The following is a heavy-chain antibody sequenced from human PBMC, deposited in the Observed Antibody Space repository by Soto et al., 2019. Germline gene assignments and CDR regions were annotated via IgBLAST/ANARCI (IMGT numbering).Heavy chain of an antibody. D-gene: IGHD2-2*01. V-gene: IGHV3-53*01. CDR2: IYTGGTT. J-gene: IGHJ6*02. Sequence: EVQLMESGGGLIQPGGSLRLSCAASGFSVSSYYMTWVRQAPGKGLEWVSVIYTGGTTYYADTVRGRFTISRDNSKNTLYLQMRSLRAEDTALYYCARDVPSWSPDCDYFGLDVWGQGTTVTVSS. CDR3: ARDVPSWSPDCDYFGLDV. CDR1: GFSVSSYY.